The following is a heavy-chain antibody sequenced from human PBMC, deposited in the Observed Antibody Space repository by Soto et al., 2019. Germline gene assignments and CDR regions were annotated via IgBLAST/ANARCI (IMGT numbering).Heavy chain of an antibody. D-gene: IGHD2-2*01. CDR2: IIPIFGTA. V-gene: IGHV1-69*06. J-gene: IGHJ5*02. CDR1: GGSFTSYG. Sequence: GASVKVSCKASGGSFTSYGITWVRQAPGQGLEWMGGIIPIFGTANYAQKFQGQVTISADKSISTAYLQWSSLKASDTAMYYCARRLGYCSSTSCYHWFDPWGQGTLVTVSS. CDR3: ARRLGYCSSTSCYHWFDP.